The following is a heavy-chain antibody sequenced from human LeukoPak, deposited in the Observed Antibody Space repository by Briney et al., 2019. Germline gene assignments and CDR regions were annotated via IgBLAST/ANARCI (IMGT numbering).Heavy chain of an antibody. CDR3: ERNLGTLATGGVALDI. V-gene: IGHV3-66*01. Sequence: GGSLRLSCVASGFAVSSKYMSWIRQAPGKGLEWVSVIYTGGSTHYPDSVMGRFTISRDDSKNTVSLQMNSLRAEDTAVYYCERNLGTLATGGVALDIWGQGTMVTVAS. CDR1: GFAVSSKY. J-gene: IGHJ3*02. D-gene: IGHD1-14*01. CDR2: IYTGGST.